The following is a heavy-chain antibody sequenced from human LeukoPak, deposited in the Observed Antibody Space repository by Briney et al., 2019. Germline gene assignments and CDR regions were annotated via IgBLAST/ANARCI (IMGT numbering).Heavy chain of an antibody. D-gene: IGHD3-22*01. CDR1: GGFTNSYY. CDR3: ARGAYYYDSRGWDV. V-gene: IGHV4-4*07. CDR2: IYPNGNT. J-gene: IGHJ3*01. Sequence: SETLSLTCTVSGGFTNSYYWSWIRQPAGKGLEWIGRIYPNGNTNYNPSLRGRISMSVDTSKSQYSLKLSSVIAADTAVYYCARGAYYYDSRGWDVWGQGTLVTVSS.